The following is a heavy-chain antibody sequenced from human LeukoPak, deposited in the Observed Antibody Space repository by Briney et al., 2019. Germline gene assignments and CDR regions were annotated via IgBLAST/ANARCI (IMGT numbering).Heavy chain of an antibody. CDR1: GYTFTGYY. J-gene: IGHJ5*01. D-gene: IGHD1-26*01. V-gene: IGHV1-2*02. CDR2: INPNSGGT. Sequence: ASVKVSCKASGYTFTGYYMHWVRQAPGQVLEWMGWINPNSGGTNYAQKFQGSVTMTRDTSISTVYMELSRLRSDDTAVYYCARASGSYWWFDSWGQGTLVTVSS. CDR3: ARASGSYWWFDS.